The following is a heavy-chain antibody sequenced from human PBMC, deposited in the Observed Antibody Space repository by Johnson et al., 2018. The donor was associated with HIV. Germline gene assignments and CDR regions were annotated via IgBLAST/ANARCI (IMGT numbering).Heavy chain of an antibody. CDR2: ISYDGSNK. Sequence: QVQLVESGGSAVRPGGSLRLSCTASGFTFSSYAMHWVRPAPGKGLAWVAVISYDGSNKYYADSVKGRFTLSRDNSKNTLYLQMNSLRAEDTALYYCAKPLHSGSYWAAFDIWGQETMVTVSS. D-gene: IGHD1-26*01. J-gene: IGHJ3*02. CDR3: AKPLHSGSYWAAFDI. V-gene: IGHV3-30-3*02. CDR1: GFTFSSYA.